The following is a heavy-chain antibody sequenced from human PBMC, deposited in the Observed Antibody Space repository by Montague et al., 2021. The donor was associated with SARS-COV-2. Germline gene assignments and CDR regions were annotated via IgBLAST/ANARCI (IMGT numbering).Heavy chain of an antibody. J-gene: IGHJ4*01. D-gene: IGHD3-10*01. CDR3: AREMVRADCFDF. CDR1: GDSFTYFY. CDR2: ISSTGST. V-gene: IGHV4-59*01. Sequence: SETLSLTCSVSGDSFTYFYWSWIRQPPGKGLEWIGYISSTGSTNYNPSFKSRFTISVDTSKNQFSLKLTSVTAADTAVYYCAREMVRADCFDFWGHGTLVTVSS.